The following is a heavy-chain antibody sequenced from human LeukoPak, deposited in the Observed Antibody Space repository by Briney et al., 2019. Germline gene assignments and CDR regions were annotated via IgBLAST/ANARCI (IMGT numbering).Heavy chain of an antibody. CDR1: GYSISSGYY. CDR2: IYHSGST. Sequence: PSETLSLTCTVSGYSISSGYYWGWIRQPPGKGPEWIGSIYHSGSTYYNPSLKSRVTISVDTSKNQFSLELSSVTAADTAVYYCASHLGVKYSSGWYDAFDIWGQGTMVTVSS. CDR3: ASHLGVKYSSGWYDAFDI. J-gene: IGHJ3*02. D-gene: IGHD6-19*01. V-gene: IGHV4-38-2*02.